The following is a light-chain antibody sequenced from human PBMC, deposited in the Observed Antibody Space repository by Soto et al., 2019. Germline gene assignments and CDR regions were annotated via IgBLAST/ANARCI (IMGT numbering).Light chain of an antibody. V-gene: IGKV1-5*03. CDR3: QPYNSSPLY. CDR1: QSIGAS. Sequence: DIQMTQSPSTLYASVGDRVTITCRASQSIGASLAWFQQKPGKAPNLLIYKASSLESGVPSRFSGSVSGTGFTLANRTLQPDDVATYYCQPYNSSPLYFGGRNKIEIK. J-gene: IGKJ4*01. CDR2: KAS.